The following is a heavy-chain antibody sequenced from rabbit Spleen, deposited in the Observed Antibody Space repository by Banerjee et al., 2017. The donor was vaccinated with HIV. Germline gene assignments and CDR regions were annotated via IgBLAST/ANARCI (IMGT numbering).Heavy chain of an antibody. Sequence: QSLEESGGGLVQPEGSLTLTCTASGFSFSSSYYMCWVRQAPGKGLEWIACIYAGGSGSTAYASWAKGRFTVSKTSSTTVTLQLNSLTAADTATYFCARDLVAVIGWNFSLWGQGTLVTVS. CDR3: ARDLVAVIGWNFSL. CDR1: GFSFSSSYY. V-gene: IGHV1S40*01. CDR2: IYAGGSGST. D-gene: IGHD1-1*01. J-gene: IGHJ4*01.